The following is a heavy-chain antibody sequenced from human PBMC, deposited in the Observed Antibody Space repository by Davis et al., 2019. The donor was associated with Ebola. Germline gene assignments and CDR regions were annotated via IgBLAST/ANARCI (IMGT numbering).Heavy chain of an antibody. D-gene: IGHD6-13*01. CDR3: ARRLAAPGYYYGLDV. Sequence: MPSETLSLTCTFSGASITSYYWGWIRQPPGKGLEWIGSIYYSGSTYYNPSLKSRVTISVNTSKKQFSLKLTSVPAADTAVYYCARRLAAPGYYYGLDVWGQGTTVTVSS. V-gene: IGHV4-39*07. CDR1: GASITSYY. CDR2: IYYSGST. J-gene: IGHJ6*02.